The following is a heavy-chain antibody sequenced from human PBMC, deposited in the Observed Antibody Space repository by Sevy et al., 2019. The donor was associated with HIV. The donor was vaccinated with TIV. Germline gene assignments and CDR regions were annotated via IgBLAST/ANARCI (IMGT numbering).Heavy chain of an antibody. CDR3: ARFDSNFDPRFDP. CDR1: DGTVNNHY. V-gene: IGHV4-59*02. CDR2: KHYSGSH. Sequence: SETLSLTCFASDGTVNNHYWSWIRQSPGKGLEWIGYKHYSGSHSYNPSLKSRLTLSLDMPNNQFSMQLTSVTAADTAIYYCARFDSNFDPRFDPWGQGTLVTVSS. D-gene: IGHD2-15*01. J-gene: IGHJ5*02.